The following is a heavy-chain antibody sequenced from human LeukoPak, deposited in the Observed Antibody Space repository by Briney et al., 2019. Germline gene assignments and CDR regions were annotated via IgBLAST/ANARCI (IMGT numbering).Heavy chain of an antibody. V-gene: IGHV4-30-4*01. CDR1: GGSISSGDYY. CDR2: IYYSGST. CDR3: ARDREDYDSSGYYVDY. D-gene: IGHD3-22*01. Sequence: SETLSLTCTVSGGSISSGDYYWSWIRQPPGKGLEWIGYIYYSGSTCYNPSLKSRVTISVDTSKNQFSLKLSSVTAADTAVYYCARDREDYDSSGYYVDYWGQGTLVTVSS. J-gene: IGHJ4*02.